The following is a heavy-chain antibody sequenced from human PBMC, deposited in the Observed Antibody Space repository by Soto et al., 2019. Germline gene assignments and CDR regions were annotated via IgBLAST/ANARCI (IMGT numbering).Heavy chain of an antibody. D-gene: IGHD2-2*01. V-gene: IGHV3-48*02. Sequence: EAQLVESGGGLVQPGGSLRLSCVASGFSLSHYGMNWVRRVPGKGLEWLSYMRGNGDDIYYSDSVRGRVSLSRDTAENSLYLQMNHVRDEDTAVYHCVSDPGTGLIYAGGYMDFWGEGTPVTVSS. CDR3: VSDPGTGLIYAGGYMDF. J-gene: IGHJ6*03. CDR2: MRGNGDDI. CDR1: GFSLSHYG.